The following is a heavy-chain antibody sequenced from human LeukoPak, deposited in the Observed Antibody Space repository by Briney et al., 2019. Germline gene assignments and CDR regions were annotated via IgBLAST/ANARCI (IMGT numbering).Heavy chain of an antibody. D-gene: IGHD5-18*01. CDR3: AATRTAMVPDY. J-gene: IGHJ4*02. V-gene: IGHV4-59*08. CDR2: IYYSGST. CDR1: GGSISSYY. Sequence: SETLSLTCTVSGGSISSYYWSWIRQPPGKGLEWIGYIYYSGSTNYNPSLKSRVTISVDTSKNQFSLKLSSVTAADTAVYYCAATRTAMVPDYWGQGTLVTVSS.